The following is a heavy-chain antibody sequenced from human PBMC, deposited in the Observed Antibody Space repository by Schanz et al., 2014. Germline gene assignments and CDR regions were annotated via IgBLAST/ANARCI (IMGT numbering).Heavy chain of an antibody. D-gene: IGHD3-16*01. CDR2: ISGSGDNT. V-gene: IGHV3-53*01. J-gene: IGHJ4*02. CDR3: ARGTPFLCDY. Sequence: EVQLVESGGGLIQPGGSLRLSCAASGFTVSSNYMSWVRQAPGKGLEWVSAISGSGDNTFYADSVRGRFTISRDNSRNTLYLQMNSLRAEDTAVYYCARGTPFLCDYWGQGTLVTVSS. CDR1: GFTVSSNY.